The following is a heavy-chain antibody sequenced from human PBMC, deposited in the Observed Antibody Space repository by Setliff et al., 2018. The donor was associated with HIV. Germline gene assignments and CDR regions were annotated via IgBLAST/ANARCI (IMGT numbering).Heavy chain of an antibody. CDR3: ARMREMATINYYYNYMDV. Sequence: ASVKVSCKASGSTFTSYAINWVRQAPGQGLEWMGGIIPIFGTAKYAQRFQGRVTITADESTSTAYLELSSLRSEDTAVYYCARMREMATINYYYNYMDVWGTGTTVTVSS. J-gene: IGHJ6*03. CDR2: IIPIFGTA. CDR1: GSTFTSYA. D-gene: IGHD5-12*01. V-gene: IGHV1-69*13.